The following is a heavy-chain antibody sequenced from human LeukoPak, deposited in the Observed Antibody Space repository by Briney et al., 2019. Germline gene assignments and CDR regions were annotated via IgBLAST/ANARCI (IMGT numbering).Heavy chain of an antibody. J-gene: IGHJ6*03. V-gene: IGHV3-48*01. CDR2: ISKTNNTR. CDR1: GFTFSSHS. D-gene: IGHD2-15*01. CDR3: ARDTLDIVVVVAVSYYMDV. Sequence: GGSLRLTCAASGFTFSSHSMNWVRQAPGKGLEWVSYISKTNNTRDYADSVKGRFTISRDNAKNTLYLQMNSLRAEDTAVYYCARDTLDIVVVVAVSYYMDVWGKGTTVTVSS.